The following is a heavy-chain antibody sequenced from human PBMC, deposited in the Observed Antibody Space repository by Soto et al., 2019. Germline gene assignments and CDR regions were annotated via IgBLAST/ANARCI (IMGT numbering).Heavy chain of an antibody. CDR3: ASGGIWFGEFPFFDY. V-gene: IGHV1-69*13. CDR1: GGTFSSYA. Sequence: SVKVSCKASGGTFSSYAISWVRQAPGQGLEWMGGIIPIFGTANYAQKFQGRVTITADESTSTAYMELSSLRSEDTAVYYCASGGIWFGEFPFFDYWGQGTLVTSPQ. CDR2: IIPIFGTA. J-gene: IGHJ4*02. D-gene: IGHD3-10*01.